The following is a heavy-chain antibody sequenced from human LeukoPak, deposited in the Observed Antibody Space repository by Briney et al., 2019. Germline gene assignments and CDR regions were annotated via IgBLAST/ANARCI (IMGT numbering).Heavy chain of an antibody. CDR1: GGSISSYF. D-gene: IGHD2-2*02. V-gene: IGHV4-59*08. CDR3: ARHANTYDAFDI. J-gene: IGHJ3*02. CDR2: IYYSGST. Sequence: SETLSLTCSVSGGSISSYFWSWIRQPPGKGLEWIGYIYYSGSTKYGPSLKSRVTISVDTSKNQFSLKLSSVTAADTAVYYCARHANTYDAFDIWGQGTMVTVCS.